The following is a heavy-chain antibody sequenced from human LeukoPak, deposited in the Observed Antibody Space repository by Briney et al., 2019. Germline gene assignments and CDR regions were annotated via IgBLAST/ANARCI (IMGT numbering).Heavy chain of an antibody. CDR1: GYSFTSNY. D-gene: IGHD2-2*01. CDR2: INPSGGST. J-gene: IGHJ4*02. Sequence: ASVKVSCKASGYSFTSNYIHWVRQAPGQGLEWMGIINPSGGSTSYAQKFQGRVTMTRDTSTSTVYMELSSLRSEDTAVYYCARGGPQIVVVPAAMREFDYWGQGTLVTVSS. V-gene: IGHV1-46*01. CDR3: ARGGPQIVVVPAAMREFDY.